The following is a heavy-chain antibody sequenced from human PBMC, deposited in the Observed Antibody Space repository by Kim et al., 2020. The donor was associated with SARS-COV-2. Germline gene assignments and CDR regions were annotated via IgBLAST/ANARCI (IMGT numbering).Heavy chain of an antibody. CDR1: GFTFSSYW. D-gene: IGHD3-9*01. J-gene: IGHJ4*02. V-gene: IGHV3-7*01. CDR2: IKQDGSEK. CDR3: ATYIIPLRYCDWIRGTLERHSLDC. Sequence: GGSLRLSCAASGFTFSSYWMSWVRQAPGKGLEWVANIKQDGSEKYYVDSVKGRFTISRDNAKNSLYLQMNSLRAEDTAVYYCATYIIPLRYCDWIRGTLERHSLDCRGQGTLVTVSS.